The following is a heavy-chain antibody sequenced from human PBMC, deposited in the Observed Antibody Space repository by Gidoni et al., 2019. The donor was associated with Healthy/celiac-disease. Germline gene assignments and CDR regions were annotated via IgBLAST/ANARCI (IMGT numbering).Heavy chain of an antibody. J-gene: IGHJ6*02. D-gene: IGHD2-15*01. V-gene: IGHV4-61*02. CDR3: ARDSCSGGSCYVPYYYYGMDV. CDR2: IYTSGST. Sequence: QVQLQESGPGLVKPSQTLSLTCTVSGGSISSGSYYWSWIRQPAGKGLEWIGRIYTSGSTNYNPSLKSRVTISVDTSKNKFSLKLSSVTAADTAVYYCARDSCSGGSCYVPYYYYGMDVWGQGTTVTVSS. CDR1: GGSISSGSYY.